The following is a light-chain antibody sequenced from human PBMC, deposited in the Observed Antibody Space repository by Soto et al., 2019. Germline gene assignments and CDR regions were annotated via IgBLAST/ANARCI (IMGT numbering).Light chain of an antibody. Sequence: QSALTQPASVSGSPGQSITISCTGTSSDVGGYKYVSWYQQHPGKAPKLMIYDVSNRPSGVSDRFSGSKSDNTASLTISGLQAEDEADDYCSSYTSSRTYVFGTGTKLTVL. CDR3: SSYTSSRTYV. J-gene: IGLJ1*01. V-gene: IGLV2-14*03. CDR2: DVS. CDR1: SSDVGGYKY.